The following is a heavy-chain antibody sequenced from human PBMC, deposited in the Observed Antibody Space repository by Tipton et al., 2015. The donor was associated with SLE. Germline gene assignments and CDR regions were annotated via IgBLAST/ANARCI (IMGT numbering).Heavy chain of an antibody. CDR2: ISYDGSNK. Sequence: SLRLSCAASGFTFSSYGMHWVRQAPGKGLEWVAVISYDGSNKYYADSVKGRFTISRDNSKNTLYLQMNSLRAEDTAVYYCARYNGWSDYFDYWGQGTLVTVSS. CDR3: ARYNGWSDYFDY. CDR1: GFTFSSYG. D-gene: IGHD6-19*01. J-gene: IGHJ4*02. V-gene: IGHV3-30*03.